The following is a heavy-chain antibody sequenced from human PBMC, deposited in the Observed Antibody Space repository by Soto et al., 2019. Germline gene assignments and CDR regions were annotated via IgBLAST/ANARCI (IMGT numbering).Heavy chain of an antibody. CDR1: GFTFSSYA. D-gene: IGHD5-12*01. Sequence: EVQLLESGGGLVQPGGSLRLSCAASGFTFSSYAMSWVRQAPGKGLEWVSAISGSGGSTYYADSVKGRFTISRDNSNNPLYLQMNSLRAEDTAVYYCAKAWYSGYGERNWYFDLWGRGTLVTVSS. CDR3: AKAWYSGYGERNWYFDL. V-gene: IGHV3-23*01. J-gene: IGHJ2*01. CDR2: ISGSGGST.